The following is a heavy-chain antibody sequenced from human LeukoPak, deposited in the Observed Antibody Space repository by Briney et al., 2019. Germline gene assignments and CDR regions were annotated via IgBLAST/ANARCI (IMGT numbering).Heavy chain of an antibody. V-gene: IGHV3-33*01. CDR1: GFTFSNYG. D-gene: IGHD3-22*01. J-gene: IGHJ4*02. CDR2: IWYDGSNK. Sequence: GGSLRLSCAASGFTFSNYGMDWVRQAPGKGLEWVAVIWYDGSNKNYADSVKGRFTISRDNFKKTLYLQMNSLRAEDTAVYYCARVAMSDSSGYCDYWGQGTLVTVSS. CDR3: ARVAMSDSSGYCDY.